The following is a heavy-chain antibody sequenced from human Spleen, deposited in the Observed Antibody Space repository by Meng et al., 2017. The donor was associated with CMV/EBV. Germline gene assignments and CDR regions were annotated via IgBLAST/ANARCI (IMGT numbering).Heavy chain of an antibody. V-gene: IGHV3-33*06. CDR3: AKGGNSEYGMDV. Sequence: GESLKISCAASGFTFSSYGMHWVRQAPGKGLEWVAVIWYDGSNKCYADSVKGRFTISRDNSKNTVYVQMNSLRVEDTAVYYCAKGGNSEYGMDVWGQGTTVTVSS. CDR1: GFTFSSYG. D-gene: IGHD2/OR15-2a*01. J-gene: IGHJ6*02. CDR2: IWYDGSNK.